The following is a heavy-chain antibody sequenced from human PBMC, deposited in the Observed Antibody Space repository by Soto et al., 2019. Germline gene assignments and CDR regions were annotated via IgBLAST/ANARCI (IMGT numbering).Heavy chain of an antibody. D-gene: IGHD5-18*01. J-gene: IGHJ4*02. V-gene: IGHV4-34*01. CDR2: INHSGRT. CDR1: GGSFSGYY. Sequence: QVQLQQWGAGLLKPSETLSLTCAVYGGSFSGYYWTWIRQPPGKGLEWIGEINHSGRTNCNPSLKSRVTISVDTSKNQFALKLSSVTAADTAVYYCARASNKRGSSYCPDYWGQGPLVTVSS. CDR3: ARASNKRGSSYCPDY.